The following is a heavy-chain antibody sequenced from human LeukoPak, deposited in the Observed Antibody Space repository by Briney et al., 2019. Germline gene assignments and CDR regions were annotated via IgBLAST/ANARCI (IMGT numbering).Heavy chain of an antibody. D-gene: IGHD3-10*01. Sequence: GGSLRLSCAASGFTFSDYGMHWVRQAPGKGLEWVAVIWYDGNNEYYADSVKGRFTISRDKFKSTLYLQMNSLRAEDTAVYYCARDLTYGSAYWGQGTLVTVSS. CDR3: ARDLTYGSAY. V-gene: IGHV3-33*01. J-gene: IGHJ4*02. CDR1: GFTFSDYG. CDR2: IWYDGNNE.